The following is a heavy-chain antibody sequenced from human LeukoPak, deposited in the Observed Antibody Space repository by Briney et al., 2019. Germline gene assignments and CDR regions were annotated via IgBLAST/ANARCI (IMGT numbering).Heavy chain of an antibody. CDR1: GGSISSYY. Sequence: SETLSLTCTVSGGSISSYYWSWIRQPPGKGLEWIGYIYYSGSTNYNPSLKSRVTMSVDTSKNQFSLKLSSVTAADTAVYYCARVPSTATDTARYYYYYMDVWGKGTTVTVSS. J-gene: IGHJ6*03. CDR2: IYYSGST. CDR3: ARVPSTATDTARYYYYYMDV. D-gene: IGHD5-18*01. V-gene: IGHV4-59*12.